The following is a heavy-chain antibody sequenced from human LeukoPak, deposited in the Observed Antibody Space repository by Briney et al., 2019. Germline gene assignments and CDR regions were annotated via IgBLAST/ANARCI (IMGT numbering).Heavy chain of an antibody. J-gene: IGHJ4*02. D-gene: IGHD3-22*01. CDR2: INSSSGTI. CDR3: AKEGDNTGYD. CDR1: GFTFDDYA. V-gene: IGHV3-48*04. Sequence: GGSLRLSCRASGFTFDDYAMHWVRHAPGKGLEWVSYINSSSGTIIYADSVKGRFTISRDNAKNSLYLQMNSLRAEDTAVYYCAKEGDNTGYDWGQGTLVTVSS.